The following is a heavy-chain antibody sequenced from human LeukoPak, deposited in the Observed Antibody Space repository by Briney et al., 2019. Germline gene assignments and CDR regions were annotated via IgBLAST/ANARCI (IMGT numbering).Heavy chain of an antibody. Sequence: GESLRISCKGSGYSFTSYWISGVREMRGRGQGWMGRIDPSDSYTNSSPFFQGDATISADKSISTAYLQWSSLNASDTAMYYCARRGDILTGDWGRFDHNNGGYDYWGQGTLVTVSS. D-gene: IGHD3-9*01. J-gene: IGHJ4*02. V-gene: IGHV5-10-1*01. CDR1: GYSFTSYW. CDR3: ARRGDILTGDWGRFDHNNGGYDY. CDR2: IDPSDSYT.